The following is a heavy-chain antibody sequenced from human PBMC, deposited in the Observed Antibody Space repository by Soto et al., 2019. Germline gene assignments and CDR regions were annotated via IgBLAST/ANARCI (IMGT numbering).Heavy chain of an antibody. CDR1: GGSINNHY. CDR2: IYYTGST. D-gene: IGHD7-27*01. Sequence: QVHLQESGPGLVKPSETLSLTCTVSGGSINNHYWSWIRQPPEKGLEWIGYIYYTGSTNYNPSLTSRVPMSVDTSKNQFSLNLTSLTAADTAIYYCARANWYSEYWGQGTLVTVSS. V-gene: IGHV4-59*11. J-gene: IGHJ4*02. CDR3: ARANWYSEY.